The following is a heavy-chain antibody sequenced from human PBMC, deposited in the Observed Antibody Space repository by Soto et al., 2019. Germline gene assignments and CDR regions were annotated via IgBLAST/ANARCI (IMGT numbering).Heavy chain of an antibody. D-gene: IGHD1-1*01. CDR2: IRSSGTPI. V-gene: IGHV3-48*02. CDR1: GFTFSSFG. CDR3: ARDANWKPDY. J-gene: IGHJ4*02. Sequence: QLVESGGGFVQPGGSLRLSCAASGFTFSSFGMNWVRQAPGGGLEWLSFIRSSGTPIYYADSVKGRFTISRDNARNSLFLQMNSLRDEDTAVYYCARDANWKPDYWGQGTLVTVSS.